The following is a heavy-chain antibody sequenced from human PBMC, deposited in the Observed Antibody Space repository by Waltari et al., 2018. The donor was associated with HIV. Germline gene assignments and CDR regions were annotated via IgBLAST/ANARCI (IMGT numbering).Heavy chain of an antibody. CDR1: GGTFSSYA. CDR3: ARYSRRIAVPRDVWFDP. D-gene: IGHD6-19*01. CDR2: IIRIFGTA. Sequence: QVQLVQSGAEVKKPGSSVKVSCKASGGTFSSYAISWVRQAPGQGLEWMGVIIRIFGTANYAQKFQGRVTITADESTSTAYMELSSLRSEDTAVYYCARYSRRIAVPRDVWFDPWGQGTLVTVSS. V-gene: IGHV1-69*01. J-gene: IGHJ5*02.